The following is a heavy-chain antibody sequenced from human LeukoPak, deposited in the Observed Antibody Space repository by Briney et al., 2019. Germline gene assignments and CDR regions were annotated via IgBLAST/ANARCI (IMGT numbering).Heavy chain of an antibody. J-gene: IGHJ5*02. CDR1: GFTFSSYN. D-gene: IGHD3-22*01. CDR3: ARDPFGSSGQS. V-gene: IGHV3-21*01. CDR2: ISSSSSYI. Sequence: AGGSLRLSCAASGFTFSSYNMNWVRQAPGKGLEWVSSISSSSSYIYYADSVKGRFTISRDNSKNTLYLQMNSLRAEDTAVYYCARDPFGSSGQSWGQGTPVTVSS.